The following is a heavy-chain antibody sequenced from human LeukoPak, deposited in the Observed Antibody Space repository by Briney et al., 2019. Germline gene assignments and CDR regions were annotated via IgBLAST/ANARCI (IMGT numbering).Heavy chain of an antibody. CDR1: GGSISSYY. Sequence: SETLSLTCTVSGGSISSYYWSWIRQPPGKGLEWIGYIYYSGSTNYDPSLKSRVTISVDTSKNQFSLKLSSVTAADTAVYYCAKTDSRYYYYGMDVWGQGTTVTASS. V-gene: IGHV4-59*01. CDR3: AKTDSRYYYYGMDV. J-gene: IGHJ6*02. CDR2: IYYSGST. D-gene: IGHD1-1*01.